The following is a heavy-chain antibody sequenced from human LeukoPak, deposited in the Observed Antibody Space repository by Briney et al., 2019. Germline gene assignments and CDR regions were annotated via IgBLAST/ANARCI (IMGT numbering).Heavy chain of an antibody. V-gene: IGHV3-21*01. J-gene: IGHJ6*04. CDR2: ISSSSSYI. Sequence: PGGSLRLSCAASGFTFSSYSMNWVRQAPGKGLGWVSSISSSSSYIYYADSVKGRFTISRDNAKNSLYLQMNSLRAEDTAVYYCARAPTDANSYGMDVWGKGTTVTVSS. CDR3: ARAPTDANSYGMDV. CDR1: GFTFSSYS. D-gene: IGHD2-21*02.